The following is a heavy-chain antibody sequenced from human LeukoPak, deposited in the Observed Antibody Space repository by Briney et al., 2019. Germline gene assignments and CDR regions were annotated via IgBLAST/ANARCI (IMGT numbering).Heavy chain of an antibody. V-gene: IGHV3-7*01. D-gene: IGHD2-15*01. CDR1: GFTFSTYW. J-gene: IGHJ4*02. Sequence: GGSLRLSCAAPGFTFSTYWMAWVRQAPGKGLEWVASMKQDGNEKYYVDSVKGRFTISRDNAKNSLNLQMNSLRAEDTAVYYCARDAESGGSYFDYWGQGTLVTVSS. CDR3: ARDAESGGSYFDY. CDR2: MKQDGNEK.